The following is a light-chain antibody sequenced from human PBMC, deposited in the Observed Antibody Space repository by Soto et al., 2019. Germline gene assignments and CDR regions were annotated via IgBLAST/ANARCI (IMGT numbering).Light chain of an antibody. Sequence: IQMTQSPSSLPASIGDRVTITCRASQSIKSYLNWYQQKPGRAPTLLIYAASNLRSGVPSRFSGGGSGTDFTLTISSLQPEDFATYYCQQSHSTPATFGPGTKVDIK. J-gene: IGKJ3*01. CDR3: QQSHSTPAT. CDR2: AAS. V-gene: IGKV1-39*01. CDR1: QSIKSY.